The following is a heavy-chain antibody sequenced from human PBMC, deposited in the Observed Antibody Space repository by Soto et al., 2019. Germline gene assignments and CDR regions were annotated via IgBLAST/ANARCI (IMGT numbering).Heavy chain of an antibody. CDR2: IYPGDSDT. CDR1: GYRFSSYW. J-gene: IGHJ6*02. D-gene: IGHD2-8*01. CDR3: ARQGSNGAYYYYGMDV. V-gene: IGHV5-51*01. Sequence: GESLKISCKGSGYRFSSYWIAWVLQMPGKGLEWMGIIYPGDSDTMYSPSLQVQVTFSADKSTSTAYLQWSSREASDTAVYYCARQGSNGAYYYYGMDVWGQGTTVTVSS.